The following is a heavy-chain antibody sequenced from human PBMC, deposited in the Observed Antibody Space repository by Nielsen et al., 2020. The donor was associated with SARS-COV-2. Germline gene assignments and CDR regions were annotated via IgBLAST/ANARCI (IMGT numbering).Heavy chain of an antibody. CDR2: ISYDGSNK. D-gene: IGHD5-24*01. V-gene: IGHV3-30-3*01. Sequence: SLKISCAASGFTFSSYAMHWVRQDPGKGLEWVAVISYDGSNKYYADSVKGRFTISRDNSKNTLYLQMNSLRAEDTALYYCAKDRGDGYPTPEDYYYYGMDVWGQGTTVTVSS. CDR1: GFTFSSYA. J-gene: IGHJ6*02. CDR3: AKDRGDGYPTPEDYYYYGMDV.